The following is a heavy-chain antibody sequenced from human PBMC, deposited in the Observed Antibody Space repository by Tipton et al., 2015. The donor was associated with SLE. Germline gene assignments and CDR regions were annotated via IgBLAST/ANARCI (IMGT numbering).Heavy chain of an antibody. V-gene: IGHV4-4*07. CDR1: GGSISGYY. J-gene: IGHJ4*02. D-gene: IGHD2-15*01. Sequence: TLSLTCTVSGGSISGYYWSWVRQPAGKGLEWIGRIYTSASTIYNPSLKSRVTLSSDTSKNQFSLRVRSVTAADTAVYYCARDGYCSGVNCFPGAYFDYWGQGTLVTVSS. CDR3: ARDGYCSGVNCFPGAYFDY. CDR2: IYTSAST.